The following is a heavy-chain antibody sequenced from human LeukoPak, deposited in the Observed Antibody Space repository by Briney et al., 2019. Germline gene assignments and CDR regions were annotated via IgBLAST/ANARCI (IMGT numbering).Heavy chain of an antibody. D-gene: IGHD6-19*01. CDR3: ARGVKAVVGIEYNYMDV. J-gene: IGHJ6*03. Sequence: PGGSLRLSCAASGFTFSNYGMNWVRQAPGKGPEWVSSISSSSRYIFYADSLKGRFTISRDNAKNSLYLQMISLRAEDTAVYYCARGVKAVVGIEYNYMDVWGKGTTVTVSS. V-gene: IGHV3-21*01. CDR1: GFTFSNYG. CDR2: ISSSSRYI.